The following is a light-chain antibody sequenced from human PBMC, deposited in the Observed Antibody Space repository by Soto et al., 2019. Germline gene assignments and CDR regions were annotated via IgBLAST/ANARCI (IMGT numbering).Light chain of an antibody. CDR1: QSTSSY. J-gene: IGKJ1*01. CDR2: QAS. Sequence: IQMTKSPATLSACKGDRVTITCRASQSTSSYLACHQLKPGKAPNLLIYQASSLENGVPSRFSGSGSGTEFSLTISRLQPDDFATYYCQQYSRHSTFGQGTNVDIK. V-gene: IGKV1-5*03. CDR3: QQYSRHST.